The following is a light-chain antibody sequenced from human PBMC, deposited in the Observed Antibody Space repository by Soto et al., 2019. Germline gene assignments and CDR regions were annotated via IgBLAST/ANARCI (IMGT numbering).Light chain of an antibody. Sequence: EIVLTQSPDTLSLSPGERDTLSCRASQSVSSSHLAWYQQKPGQAPRLLIYGASSRATGIPDRFSGSGSGTDFTLTISRLEPEDFAVYYCQQYGGSPPTFGQGTKVDIK. CDR2: GAS. CDR1: QSVSSSH. CDR3: QQYGGSPPT. V-gene: IGKV3-20*01. J-gene: IGKJ1*01.